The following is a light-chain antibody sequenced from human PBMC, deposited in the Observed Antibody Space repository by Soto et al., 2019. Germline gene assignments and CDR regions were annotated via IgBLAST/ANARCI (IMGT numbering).Light chain of an antibody. Sequence: QSVLTQPPSASGSPGQSVTISCTGTTNDLGVYDFVSWYQHHPGKAPRLIIYEVVQRPSGVPDRFSGSKSGNTASLTVSGLQAADEADYFCKSYAGSNTYVFGSGTKLTVL. CDR1: TNDLGVYDF. V-gene: IGLV2-8*01. J-gene: IGLJ1*01. CDR3: KSYAGSNTYV. CDR2: EVV.